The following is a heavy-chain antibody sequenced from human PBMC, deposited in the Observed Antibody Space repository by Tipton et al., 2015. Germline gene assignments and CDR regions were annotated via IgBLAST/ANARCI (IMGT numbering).Heavy chain of an antibody. J-gene: IGHJ6*02. CDR1: GGSVTSGSYY. Sequence: GLVKPSETLSLTCTVSGGSVTSGSYYWSWIRQPPGKGLEWIGYISYSGSTHYNPSVKSRVTISLDTSKNQFSLTLNSVTAADTAVYYCASDFGHGMDVWAHRTTVAVSS. CDR3: ASDFGHGMDV. D-gene: IGHD3-10*01. V-gene: IGHV4-61*01. CDR2: ISYSGST.